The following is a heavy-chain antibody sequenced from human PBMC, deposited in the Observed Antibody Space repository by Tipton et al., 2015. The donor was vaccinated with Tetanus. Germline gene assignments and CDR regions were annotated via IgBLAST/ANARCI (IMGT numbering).Heavy chain of an antibody. CDR1: GYTFTKYG. J-gene: IGHJ4*02. CDR2: INTDKGST. CDR3: ARGGTMDY. Sequence: QLVQSGPEVKQPGTSVKVSCKASGYTFTKYGINWVRQAPGQGLEWMGWINTDKGSTNYAQNLQGRVIMTTDTSTLTAYMELRSLRSDDTAVYYCARGGTMDYWGQGTLVTVSA. V-gene: IGHV1-18*01. D-gene: IGHD1-1*01.